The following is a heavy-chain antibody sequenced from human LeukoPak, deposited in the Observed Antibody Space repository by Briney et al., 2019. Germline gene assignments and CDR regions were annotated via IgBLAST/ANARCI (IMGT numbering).Heavy chain of an antibody. D-gene: IGHD3-10*01. Sequence: LSLTCTVSGGSISSYYWSWIRQVPGKGLEWVSYISSSSSTKYYADSVKGRFTISRDNAKNSLFLQMNSLRAEDTAVYYCARGEYGSGSYHIDYWGQGTLVTVSS. CDR3: ARGEYGSGSYHIDY. V-gene: IGHV3-11*04. J-gene: IGHJ4*02. CDR2: ISSSSSTK. CDR1: GGSISSYY.